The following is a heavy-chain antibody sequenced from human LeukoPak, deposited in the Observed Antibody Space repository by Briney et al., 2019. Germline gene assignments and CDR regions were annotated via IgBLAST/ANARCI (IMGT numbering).Heavy chain of an antibody. J-gene: IGHJ4*02. D-gene: IGHD3-22*01. CDR1: GFAFNSYA. V-gene: IGHV3-23*01. CDR3: AKNSVRSGYYYDY. Sequence: GGSLRLSRAASGFAFNSYAMSWVRQAPGKGLEWVSAISASATNTYYPDSVKGRFTISRDNSKNTLYLQMSSLTAEDTALYFCAKNSVRSGYYYDYWGQGTLVTVSS. CDR2: ISASATNT.